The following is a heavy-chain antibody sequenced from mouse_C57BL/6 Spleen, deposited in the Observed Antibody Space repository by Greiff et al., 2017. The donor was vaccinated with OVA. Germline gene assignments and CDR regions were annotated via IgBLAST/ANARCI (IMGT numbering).Heavy chain of an antibody. CDR2: ISDGGSYT. CDR3: ARGGSGYDGSFTFAY. CDR1: GFTFSSYA. V-gene: IGHV5-4*01. D-gene: IGHD1-1*01. Sequence: EVQRVESGGGLVKPGGSLKLSCAASGFTFSSYAMSWVRQTPEKRLEWVATISDGGSYTYYPDNVKGRFTISRDNAKNNLYLQMSHLKSEDTAMYYCARGGSGYDGSFTFAYWGQGTLVTVSA. J-gene: IGHJ3*01.